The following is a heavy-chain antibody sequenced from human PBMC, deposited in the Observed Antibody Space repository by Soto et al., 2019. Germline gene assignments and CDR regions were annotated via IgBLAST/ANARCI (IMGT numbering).Heavy chain of an antibody. CDR3: ARGVQGSYSAYYGMDV. CDR1: GGTFSSYA. D-gene: IGHD1-26*01. V-gene: IGHV1-69*01. CDR2: IIPIFGTA. Sequence: QVQLVQSGAEVKKPGSSVKVSCKASGGTFSSYAISWVRQAPGQGLEWMGGIIPIFGTANYAQKFQGRGTITADESTITAYMEMSSLRSEDTAVYCCARGVQGSYSAYYGMDVWGQGTTVPVSS. J-gene: IGHJ6*02.